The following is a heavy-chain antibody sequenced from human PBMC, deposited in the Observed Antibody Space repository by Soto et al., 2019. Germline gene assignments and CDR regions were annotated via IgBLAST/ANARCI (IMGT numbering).Heavy chain of an antibody. CDR3: AKGDYGDYVMGPFDY. J-gene: IGHJ4*02. V-gene: IGHV3-9*01. CDR1: GFTFDDYA. D-gene: IGHD4-17*01. Sequence: EVQLVESGGGLVQPGRSLRLSCAASGFTFDDYAMHWVRQAPGKGLEGVSGISWNSGSIGYADSVKGRFTISRDNAKNSLYLQMNSLRAEDTALYYCAKGDYGDYVMGPFDYWGQGTLVTVSS. CDR2: ISWNSGSI.